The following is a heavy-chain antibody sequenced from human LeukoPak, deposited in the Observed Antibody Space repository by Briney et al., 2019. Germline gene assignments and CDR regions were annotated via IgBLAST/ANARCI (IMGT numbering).Heavy chain of an antibody. Sequence: PGGSLRLSCAASGFTFSDFPMNWVRQAPGKGPEWVARISYDGSNKYYADSVKGRFTISRDNSKNTLYLQMNSLRAEDTAVYYCAKDYSSGWYWGQGTLVTVSS. CDR3: AKDYSSGWY. D-gene: IGHD6-19*01. J-gene: IGHJ4*02. CDR1: GFTFSDFP. V-gene: IGHV3-30*04. CDR2: ISYDGSNK.